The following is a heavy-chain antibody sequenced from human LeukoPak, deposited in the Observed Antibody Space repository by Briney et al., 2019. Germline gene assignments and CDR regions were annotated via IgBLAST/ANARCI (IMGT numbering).Heavy chain of an antibody. Sequence: EASVKVSCKASGYTFRSYGFSWVRQAPGQGLEWMGRIIPIFGTANYAQKFQGRVTITTDESTSTAYMELSSLRSEDTAVYYCARGRYCSSSSCLGRVDYWGQGTLVTVSS. CDR1: GYTFRSYG. V-gene: IGHV1-69*05. D-gene: IGHD2-2*01. CDR2: IIPIFGTA. J-gene: IGHJ4*02. CDR3: ARGRYCSSSSCLGRVDY.